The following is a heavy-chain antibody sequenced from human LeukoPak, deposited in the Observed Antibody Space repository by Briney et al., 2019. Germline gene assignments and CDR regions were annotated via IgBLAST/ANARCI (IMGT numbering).Heavy chain of an antibody. CDR1: GFTFSNYA. Sequence: GGSLRLSCAASGFTFSNYAMSWVRQAPGKGLEWVSGISGSGGNTYYADSVKGRLTISRDNSKNTLYLQMDGLRAEDTAVYYCAKVGIRISLIVVVFTTADDWYFDLWGRGTLVTVSS. CDR2: ISGSGGNT. D-gene: IGHD3-22*01. V-gene: IGHV3-23*01. CDR3: AKVGIRISLIVVVFTTADDWYFDL. J-gene: IGHJ2*01.